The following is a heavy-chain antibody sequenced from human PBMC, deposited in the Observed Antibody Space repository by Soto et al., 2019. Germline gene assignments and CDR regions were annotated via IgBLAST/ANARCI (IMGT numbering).Heavy chain of an antibody. CDR2: INPSGGST. CDR1: GYTFTSYY. J-gene: IGHJ3*02. Sequence: EASVKVSCKASGYTFTSYYMHWVRQAPGQGLEWMGIINPSGGSTSYAQKFQGRVTMTRDTSTSTVYMELSSLRSEDTAVYYCTRDYLDDAFDIWGQGTMVTVSS. V-gene: IGHV1-46*01. CDR3: TRDYLDDAFDI.